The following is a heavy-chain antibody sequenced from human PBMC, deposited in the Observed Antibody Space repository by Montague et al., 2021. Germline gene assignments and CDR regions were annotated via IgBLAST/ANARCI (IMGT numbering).Heavy chain of an antibody. V-gene: IGHV3-23*01. CDR2: ITSSGSS. Sequence: SLRLSCAASGFPFSSYAMSWVRQAPGKGLKWVSRITSSGSSYYADSLTGRSTISTDNSNNTLFLPINSLRAADTAVYYCTKDQDDNGDYVDWVDTWGQGTLVTVSS. CDR1: GFPFSSYA. J-gene: IGHJ5*02. CDR3: TKDQDDNGDYVDWVDT. D-gene: IGHD4-17*01.